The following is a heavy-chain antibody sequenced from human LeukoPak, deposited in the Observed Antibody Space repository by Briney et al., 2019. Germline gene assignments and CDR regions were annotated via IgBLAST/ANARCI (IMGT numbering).Heavy chain of an antibody. Sequence: ASVKVSCKASGYTFTSYDINWVRQATGQGLEWMGWMNPNSGGTNYAQKFQGRVTMTRDTSISTAYMELSRLRSDDTAVYYCARADVVVVAATPLSNWFDPWGQGTLVTVSS. D-gene: IGHD2-15*01. CDR2: MNPNSGGT. V-gene: IGHV1-2*02. CDR3: ARADVVVVAATPLSNWFDP. J-gene: IGHJ5*02. CDR1: GYTFTSYD.